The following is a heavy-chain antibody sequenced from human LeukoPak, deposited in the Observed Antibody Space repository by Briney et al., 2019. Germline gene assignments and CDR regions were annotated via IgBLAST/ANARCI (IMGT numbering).Heavy chain of an antibody. CDR1: GGSFSGYY. Sequence: SSETLSLTCAVYGGSFSGYYWSWIRQPPGKGLEWIGEINHSGSTNYNPSLKSRVTISVDTSKNQFSLKLSSVTAADTAVYYCAREERARYYYYYYGMDVWGQGTTVTVS. V-gene: IGHV4-34*01. J-gene: IGHJ6*02. CDR2: INHSGST. CDR3: AREERARYYYYYYGMDV.